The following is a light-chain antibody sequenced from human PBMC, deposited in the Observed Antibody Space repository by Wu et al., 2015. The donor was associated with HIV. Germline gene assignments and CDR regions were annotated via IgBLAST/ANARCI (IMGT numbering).Light chain of an antibody. J-gene: IGKJ1*01. Sequence: DIQMTQSPSSLSASVGDRVTITCRASQGISSYLAWYQQKPGKVPKLLIYGASTVQSGVPSRFSGSGSGTDFTLTISSLQPEDVATYYCQKYDSAPQAFGQGTKLEIK. CDR2: GAS. CDR3: QKYDSAPQA. CDR1: QGISSY. V-gene: IGKV1-27*01.